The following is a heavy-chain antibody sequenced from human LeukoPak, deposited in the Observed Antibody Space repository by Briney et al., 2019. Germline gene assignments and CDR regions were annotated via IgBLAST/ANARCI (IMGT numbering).Heavy chain of an antibody. CDR2: IIPIFGTA. CDR1: GGTFSSYA. Sequence: SVKVSCKASGGTFSSYAISWVRQAPGQGLEWMGGIIPIFGTANYAQKFQGRVTITTDESTSTAYMELSSLRSEDTAVYYCACSSSFLNYYYYYMDVWGKGTTVTVSS. V-gene: IGHV1-69*05. D-gene: IGHD6-6*01. J-gene: IGHJ6*03. CDR3: ACSSSFLNYYYYYMDV.